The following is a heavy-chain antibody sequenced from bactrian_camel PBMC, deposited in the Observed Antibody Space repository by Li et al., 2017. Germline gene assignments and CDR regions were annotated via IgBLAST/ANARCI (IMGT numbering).Heavy chain of an antibody. D-gene: IGHD1*01. J-gene: IGHJ4*01. CDR3: VTYIWNVYNY. CDR2: IYTPINRT. V-gene: IGHV3S54*01. Sequence: HVQLVESGGGLVQPGGSLRLSCAASGPTHSRNCMGWFRQAPGKEREGVAQIYTPINRTHYADSVKGRFTISRDNAKNTLYLQLNSLKTEDTAMHHCVTYIWNVYNYWGQGTQVTVS. CDR1: GPTHSRNC.